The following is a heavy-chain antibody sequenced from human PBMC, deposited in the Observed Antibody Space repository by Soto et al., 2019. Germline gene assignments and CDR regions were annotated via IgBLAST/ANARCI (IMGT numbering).Heavy chain of an antibody. J-gene: IGHJ3*02. CDR3: ARQGIAAAARAFDI. CDR2: IYYSGST. CDR1: GGSISSSSYY. V-gene: IGHV4-39*01. Sequence: QLQLQGSGPGLMKPSETLSLTCTVSGGSISSSSYYWGWIRQPPGKGLEWIGSIYYSGSTYYNPSLKSRVTISVDTSKNQFSLKLSSVTAADTAVYYCARQGIAAAARAFDIWGQGTMVTVSS. D-gene: IGHD6-13*01.